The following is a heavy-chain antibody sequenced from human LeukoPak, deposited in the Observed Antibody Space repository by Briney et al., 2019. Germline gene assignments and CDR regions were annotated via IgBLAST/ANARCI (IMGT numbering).Heavy chain of an antibody. Sequence: PGGSLRLSCAASGFTFSSYAMSWLRQPPGKGLEWVSAISGSGGSTSYADSVQGRFTISRDNSKNTLYLQMNSLRAEDTAVYYCAKDILLWFGQPPADPWGQGTLVSVSS. CDR1: GFTFSSYA. CDR2: ISGSGGST. D-gene: IGHD3-10*01. J-gene: IGHJ5*02. CDR3: AKDILLWFGQPPADP. V-gene: IGHV3-23*01.